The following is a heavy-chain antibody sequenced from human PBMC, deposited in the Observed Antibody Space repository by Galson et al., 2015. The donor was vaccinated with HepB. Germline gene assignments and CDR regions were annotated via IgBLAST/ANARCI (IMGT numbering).Heavy chain of an antibody. CDR3: ASGRGSGSNVEFDY. J-gene: IGHJ4*02. Sequence: SETLSLTCTVSGGSISSSSYYWGWIRQPPGKGLELEWIANIYYGGSTYYNPSLKSRVTLSVDTSKNQFSLKLNSVTAADTAVYYCASGRGSGSNVEFDYWGQGTLVTVSS. D-gene: IGHD3-10*01. CDR1: GGSISSSSYY. CDR2: IYYGGST. V-gene: IGHV4-39*01.